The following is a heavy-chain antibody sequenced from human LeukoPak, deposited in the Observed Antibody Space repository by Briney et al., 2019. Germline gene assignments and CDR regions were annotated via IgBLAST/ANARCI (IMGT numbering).Heavy chain of an antibody. CDR3: ARGDYYDSSVVY. CDR1: GGSFSGYY. CDR2: INHSGST. V-gene: IGHV4-34*01. Sequence: PSETLSLTCAVYGGSFSGYYWSWIRQPPGKGLEWIGEINHSGSTNYNPSLKSRVTISVDTSKNQFSLKLSSVTAADTAVYYCARGDYYDSSVVYWGQGTLVTVSS. J-gene: IGHJ4*02. D-gene: IGHD3-22*01.